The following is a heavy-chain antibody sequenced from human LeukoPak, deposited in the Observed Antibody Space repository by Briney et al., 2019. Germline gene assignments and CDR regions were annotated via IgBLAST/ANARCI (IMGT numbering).Heavy chain of an antibody. CDR1: GFTFSSYS. D-gene: IGHD3-22*01. CDR2: ISSSSSYI. V-gene: IGHV3-21*01. J-gene: IGHJ4*02. Sequence: GGSLRLSCAASGFTFSSYSMNWVRRAPGKGLEWVSSISSSSSYIYYADSVKGRFTISRDNAKNSLYLQMNSLRAEDTAVYYCASFDTNDSSGYYFGHPKDYWGQGTLVTVSS. CDR3: ASFDTNDSSGYYFGHPKDY.